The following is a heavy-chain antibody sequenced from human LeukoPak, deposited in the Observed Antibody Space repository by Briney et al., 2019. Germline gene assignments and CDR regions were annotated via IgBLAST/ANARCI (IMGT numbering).Heavy chain of an antibody. CDR3: ARGYGGIGY. V-gene: IGHV4-34*01. J-gene: IGHJ4*02. CDR2: INHSGST. D-gene: IGHD4-23*01. CDR1: GGSFSGYY. Sequence: SETLSLTCAVYGGSFSGYYWSWIRQPPGEGLEWIGEINHSGSTNYNPSLKSRVTISVDTSKNQFSLKLSSVTAADTAVYYCARGYGGIGYWGQGTLVTVSS.